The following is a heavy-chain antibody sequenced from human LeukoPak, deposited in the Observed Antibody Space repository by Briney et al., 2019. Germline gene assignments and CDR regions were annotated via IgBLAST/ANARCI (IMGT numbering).Heavy chain of an antibody. CDR3: ARVMATAERFFDY. D-gene: IGHD5-24*01. Sequence: PSETLSLTCTVSGGSLSSYYRSWIRQPPGKGLEWIGYIYYSGSTNYNPSLKSRVTISVDTSKNQFSLKLSSVTAADTAVYYCARVMATAERFFDYWGQGTLVTVSS. CDR2: IYYSGST. J-gene: IGHJ4*02. V-gene: IGHV4-59*08. CDR1: GGSLSSYY.